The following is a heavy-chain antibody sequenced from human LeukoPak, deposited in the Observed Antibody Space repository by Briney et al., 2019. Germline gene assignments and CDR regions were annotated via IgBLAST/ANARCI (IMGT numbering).Heavy chain of an antibody. Sequence: PWETLSLTCTVSAGSMRSHYWSWIRQPPGKGLEWMGFIYYSGTTRYKPSLQSRVTISADTSKNQFSLKLTSVTAADTAVYFCARLLDNDSSGDPDTFDMWGQGTMVTVSS. CDR2: IYYSGTT. D-gene: IGHD3-22*01. V-gene: IGHV4-59*11. CDR3: ARLLDNDSSGDPDTFDM. CDR1: AGSMRSHY. J-gene: IGHJ3*02.